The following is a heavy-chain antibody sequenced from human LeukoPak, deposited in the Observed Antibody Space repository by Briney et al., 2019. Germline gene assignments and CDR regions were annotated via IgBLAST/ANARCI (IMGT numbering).Heavy chain of an antibody. Sequence: GGSLRLSCSASGFTLSSYWMSWVRQAPGKGLEWVANIKQEGSEKYYVDSVKGRFTISRDNAKNSLYLQMNRLRAEDTAVYYCAREGWYQLCFDYWGQGTLVTVSS. D-gene: IGHD2-2*01. CDR1: GFTLSSYW. J-gene: IGHJ4*02. V-gene: IGHV3-7*03. CDR3: AREGWYQLCFDY. CDR2: IKQEGSEK.